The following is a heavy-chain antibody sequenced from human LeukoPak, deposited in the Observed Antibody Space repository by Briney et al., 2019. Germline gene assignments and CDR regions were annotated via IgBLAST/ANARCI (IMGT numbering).Heavy chain of an antibody. V-gene: IGHV1-69*13. CDR1: GGTFSSYA. J-gene: IGHJ4*02. CDR3: ASAVDTAHSRTKYYFDY. D-gene: IGHD5-18*01. CDR2: IIPIFGTA. Sequence: SVKVSCKASGGTFSSYAISWVRQAPGQGLEWIGGIIPIFGTANYAQKFQGRVTITADESTSTAYMELSSLRSEDTAVYYCASAVDTAHSRTKYYFDYWGQGTLVTVSS.